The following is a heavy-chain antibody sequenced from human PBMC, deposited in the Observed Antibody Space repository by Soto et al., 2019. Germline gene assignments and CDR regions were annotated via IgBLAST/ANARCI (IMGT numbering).Heavy chain of an antibody. V-gene: IGHV1-18*01. Sequence: QVQLVQSGAEVKKPGASVTVSCKTSGYTFSNYGINWVRQAPGQGLEWMGWISGYNGNTNYAQTVEGRVTMTTDTFTGTVYMELRSLKSDDTAIYYCSRFMMFGGWFDPNYYHGMDVWGQGTTVTVSS. CDR2: ISGYNGNT. CDR3: SRFMMFGGWFDPNYYHGMDV. D-gene: IGHD6-19*01. CDR1: GYTFSNYG. J-gene: IGHJ6*02.